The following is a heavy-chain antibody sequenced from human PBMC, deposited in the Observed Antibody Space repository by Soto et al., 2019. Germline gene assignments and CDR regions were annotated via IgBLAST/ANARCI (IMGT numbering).Heavy chain of an antibody. V-gene: IGHV4-39*01. Sequence: QLQLQESGPGLVKPSETLSLTCTVSGASISTSTYYWAWVRQPPGKGLEWIGYIYYPGDTFYNPSLKSRVTISVDTSIHQFSLALTSVTAADTAIYYCSRHGAAVLYYYGMDVWGQGTAVTVSS. CDR3: SRHGAAVLYYYGMDV. CDR2: IYYPGDT. CDR1: GASISTSTYY. J-gene: IGHJ6*02. D-gene: IGHD3-10*01.